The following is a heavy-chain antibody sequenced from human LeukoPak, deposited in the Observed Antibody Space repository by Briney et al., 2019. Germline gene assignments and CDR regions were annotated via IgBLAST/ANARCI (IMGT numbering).Heavy chain of an antibody. CDR2: IYPGDSDT. V-gene: IGHV5-51*01. J-gene: IGHJ5*02. D-gene: IGHD2-2*01. Sequence: GESLKISCKGSGYSFTSYWIGWVRQMPGKGLEWMGIIYPGDSDTRYSPSFQGQVTISADKSISTAYLQWSSLKASDTAMYYCARHVEDIVVVPAGRTGWFDPWGQGTLVTVSS. CDR1: GYSFTSYW. CDR3: ARHVEDIVVVPAGRTGWFDP.